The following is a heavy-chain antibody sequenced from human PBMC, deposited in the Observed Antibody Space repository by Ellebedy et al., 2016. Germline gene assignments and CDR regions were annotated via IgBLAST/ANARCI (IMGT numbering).Heavy chain of an antibody. V-gene: IGHV3-7*03. CDR1: EFTLSNYW. D-gene: IGHD4/OR15-4a*01. Sequence: GESLKISCGASEFTLSNYWMNWVRQAPGKGLEWVANIKQDGSEKYYVDSVKGRFTISRDNAKNSLYLQMNSLRAEDTAVYYCARHRVPGDVWGQGTTVTVSS. CDR2: IKQDGSEK. J-gene: IGHJ6*02. CDR3: ARHRVPGDV.